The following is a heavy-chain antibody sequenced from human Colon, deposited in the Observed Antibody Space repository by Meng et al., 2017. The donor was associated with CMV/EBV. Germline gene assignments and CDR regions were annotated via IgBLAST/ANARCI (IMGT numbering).Heavy chain of an antibody. J-gene: IGHJ4*02. Sequence: SCAASGFTFEDYTMQWVRQAPGKGLEWVSLISWDGGDTYYADSVKGRFTISRDNRKNSLYLQMNSLRTEDTALYYCGKDLGGHYDYWGQGTLVTVSS. CDR1: GFTFEDYT. CDR2: ISWDGGDT. CDR3: GKDLGGHYDY. D-gene: IGHD3-10*01. V-gene: IGHV3-43*01.